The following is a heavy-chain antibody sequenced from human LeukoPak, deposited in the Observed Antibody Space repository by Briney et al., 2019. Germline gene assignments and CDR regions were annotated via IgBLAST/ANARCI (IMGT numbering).Heavy chain of an antibody. J-gene: IGHJ3*02. Sequence: SGGSLRLSCAASGFTFSSYAMHWVRQAPGKGLEWVAVISYDGSNKYYADSVKGRFTISRDNSKNTLYLQMNSLRAEDTAVYYCARGGDAFDIWGQGTMVTDSS. CDR3: ARGGDAFDI. CDR2: ISYDGSNK. V-gene: IGHV3-30-3*01. CDR1: GFTFSSYA.